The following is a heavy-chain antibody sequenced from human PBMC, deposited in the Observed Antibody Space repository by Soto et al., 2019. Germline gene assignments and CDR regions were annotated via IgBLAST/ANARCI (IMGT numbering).Heavy chain of an antibody. Sequence: ASVKVSCKASGGTFSSYAISWVRQAPGQGLEWMGGIIPIFGTANYAQKFQGRVTITADESTSTAYMELSSLRSEDTAVYYCARESQDTAMVSHYWGQGTLVTVSS. J-gene: IGHJ4*02. CDR3: ARESQDTAMVSHY. CDR1: GGTFSSYA. CDR2: IIPIFGTA. D-gene: IGHD5-18*01. V-gene: IGHV1-69*13.